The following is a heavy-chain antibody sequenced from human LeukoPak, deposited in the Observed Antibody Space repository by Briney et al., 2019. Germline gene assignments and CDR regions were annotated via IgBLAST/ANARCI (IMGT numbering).Heavy chain of an antibody. J-gene: IGHJ4*02. Sequence: GGSLRLSCAASGFTFSSYAMSWVRQAPGKGLEWVSAISGSGGSTYYADSVKGRFTISRDNSKNTLYLQMNSLRAEDTAVYYCARESPGDGYNYGLSDYWGQGTLVTVSS. V-gene: IGHV3-23*01. D-gene: IGHD5-24*01. CDR2: ISGSGGST. CDR1: GFTFSSYA. CDR3: ARESPGDGYNYGLSDY.